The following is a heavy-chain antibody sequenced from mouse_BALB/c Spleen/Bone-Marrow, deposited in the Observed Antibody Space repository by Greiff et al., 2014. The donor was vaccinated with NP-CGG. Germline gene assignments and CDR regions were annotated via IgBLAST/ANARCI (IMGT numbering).Heavy chain of an antibody. J-gene: IGHJ4*01. CDR3: VVWPYYALDY. CDR2: INPSTGYT. CDR1: GYIFVTYW. V-gene: IGHV1-7*01. D-gene: IGHD2-12*01. Sequence: VQLQESGAELAKPGASVKMSCKTSGYIFVTYWMHWVKQRPGQGLEWIGYINPSTGYTEYNQKFKDKSTLTADKSSNTAFMQLSSLTSADSAVYYCVVWPYYALDYWGQGTSVTVSS.